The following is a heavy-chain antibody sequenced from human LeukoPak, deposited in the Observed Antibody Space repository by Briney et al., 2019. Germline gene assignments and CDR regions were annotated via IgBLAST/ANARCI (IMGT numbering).Heavy chain of an antibody. CDR1: GFTFSDYS. CDR3: AGGKCSGSGCSLRVRRLDY. CDR2: TSYDGTNK. V-gene: IGHV3-30*01. J-gene: IGHJ4*02. Sequence: PGGSLRLSCAASGFTFSDYSMHWVRLSPGKGFEWVTVTSYDGTNKYYADSVRGRFTISRDNSKNTLFLQMNSLRAEDTAVYYCAGGKCSGSGCSLRVRRLDYWGQGTLVTVSS. D-gene: IGHD2-15*01.